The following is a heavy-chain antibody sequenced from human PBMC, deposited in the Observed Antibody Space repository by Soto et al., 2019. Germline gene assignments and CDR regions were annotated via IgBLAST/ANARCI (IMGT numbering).Heavy chain of an antibody. J-gene: IGHJ4*01. D-gene: IGHD1-26*01. CDR2: IYNSGST. CDR3: AGDIQSGSYSFDY. Sequence: QVQLQESGPGLVKPSETLSLTCTVSGGSISSYYWGWIRQPPEKVLEWIGYIYNSGSTLYNPSLKDRVTISPDTSKNQFSLRLSSVTAADTAIYYCAGDIQSGSYSFDYWGHATLVSVSS. V-gene: IGHV4-59*08. CDR1: GGSISSYY.